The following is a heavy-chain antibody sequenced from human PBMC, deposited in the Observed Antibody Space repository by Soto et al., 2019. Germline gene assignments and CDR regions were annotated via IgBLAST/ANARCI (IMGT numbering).Heavy chain of an antibody. Sequence: SETLSLTCAVYGGSFSGYYWSWIRQPPGKGLEWIGEINHSGSTNYNPSLKSRVTISVDTSKNQFSLKLSSVTAADTAVYYCARGPGYCSSTSCYHFDYWGQGTLVT. V-gene: IGHV4-34*01. D-gene: IGHD2-2*01. CDR1: GGSFSGYY. CDR3: ARGPGYCSSTSCYHFDY. J-gene: IGHJ4*02. CDR2: INHSGST.